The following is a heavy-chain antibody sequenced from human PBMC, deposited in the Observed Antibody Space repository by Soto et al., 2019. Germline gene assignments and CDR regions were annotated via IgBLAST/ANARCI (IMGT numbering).Heavy chain of an antibody. CDR2: IYYSGST. CDR1: GGSISSSSYY. CDR3: ARHANWFDP. Sequence: PSETLSLTCTVSGGSISSSSYYWGWIRQPPGKGLEWIGSIYYSGSTYYNPSLKSRVTISVDTSKNQFSLKLSSVTAADTAVYYCARHANWFDPWGQGTLVTVSS. V-gene: IGHV4-39*01. J-gene: IGHJ5*02.